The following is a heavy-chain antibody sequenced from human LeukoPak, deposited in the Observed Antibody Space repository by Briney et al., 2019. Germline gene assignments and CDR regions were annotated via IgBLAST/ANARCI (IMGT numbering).Heavy chain of an antibody. CDR2: ISSGGST. D-gene: IGHD1-1*01. CDR3: AKTGATGYYFDY. J-gene: IGHJ4*02. Sequence: GGSLRLSCAASGFTFSSYAMSWVRQAPGKGLEWVSGISSGGSTYYADSVKGRFSISRDKPKNTLYLQMNSLRVEETAVYYCAKTGATGYYFDYWGQGTLVTVSS. V-gene: IGHV3-23*01. CDR1: GFTFSSYA.